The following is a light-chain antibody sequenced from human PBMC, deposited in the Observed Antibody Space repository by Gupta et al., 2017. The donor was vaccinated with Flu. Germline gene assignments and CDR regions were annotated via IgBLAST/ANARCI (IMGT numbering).Light chain of an antibody. CDR1: SSNIGADYD. Sequence: QSVLTQPPSVSAAPGPRVTISCTGSSSNIGADYDVHWYQQFPGAAPKLLIFGNNNRPSGVPDRFSGSKSGTSASLVVSGLQAEDEGDYFCQSYDSSLSVVIFGGGTKLTVL. CDR3: QSYDSSLSVVI. CDR2: GNN. V-gene: IGLV1-40*01. J-gene: IGLJ2*01.